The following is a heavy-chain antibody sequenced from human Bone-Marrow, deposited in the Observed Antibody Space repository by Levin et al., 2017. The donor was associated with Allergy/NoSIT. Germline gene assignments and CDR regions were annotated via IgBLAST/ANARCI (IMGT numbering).Heavy chain of an antibody. J-gene: IGHJ4*02. D-gene: IGHD4-17*01. Sequence: ALETLSLTCAVYGGSSSIYFWSWIRQPPGKGLEWIGEITHGGSTNYNPSLKSRVTISVDTSKNQFSLRLSSVTAADTAVYYCAPIYGDYSDFDYWGQGSLVTVSS. CDR2: ITHGGST. CDR1: GGSSSIYF. V-gene: IGHV4-34*01. CDR3: APIYGDYSDFDY.